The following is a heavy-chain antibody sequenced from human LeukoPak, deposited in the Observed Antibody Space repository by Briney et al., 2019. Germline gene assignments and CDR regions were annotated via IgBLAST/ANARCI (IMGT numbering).Heavy chain of an antibody. CDR1: GFTFSSYW. D-gene: IGHD2-8*01. V-gene: IGHV3-74*01. J-gene: IGHJ3*02. CDR3: ARVSVLDAFDI. CDR2: INSAGSST. Sequence: GGSLRLSCAASGFTFSSYWMHGVRQAPGRGLVWVSRINSAGSSTSYADSVNSRFTISRDNAKNTLYLQMNSLRAEDTAVYYCARVSVLDAFDIWGQGTMVTVSS.